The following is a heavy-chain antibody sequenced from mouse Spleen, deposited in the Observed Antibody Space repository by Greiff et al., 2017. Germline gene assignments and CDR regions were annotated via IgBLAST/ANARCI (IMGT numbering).Heavy chain of an antibody. CDR1: GYAFSSSW. Sequence: QVQLKQSGPELVKPGASVKISCKASGYAFSSSWMNWVKQRPGKGLEWIGRIYPGDGDTNYNGKFKGKATLTADKSSSTAYMQLSSLTSEDSAVYFCARESLIYYDYEAYWGQGTLVTVSA. CDR2: IYPGDGDT. CDR3: ARESLIYYDYEAY. J-gene: IGHJ3*01. V-gene: IGHV1-82*01. D-gene: IGHD2-4*01.